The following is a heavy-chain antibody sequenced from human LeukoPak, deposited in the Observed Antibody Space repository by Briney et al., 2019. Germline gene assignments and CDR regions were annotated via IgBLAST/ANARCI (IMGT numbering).Heavy chain of an antibody. Sequence: SETLSLTCTVSGGSISSYYWSWIRQPPGKGLEWIGYIYYSGSTYYNPSLKSRVTISVDTSKNQFSLKLSSVTAADTAVYYCARANEYYYDSSGYYLVYWGQGTLVTVSS. CDR3: ARANEYYYDSSGYYLVY. J-gene: IGHJ4*02. CDR1: GGSISSYY. CDR2: IYYSGST. D-gene: IGHD3-22*01. V-gene: IGHV4-59*12.